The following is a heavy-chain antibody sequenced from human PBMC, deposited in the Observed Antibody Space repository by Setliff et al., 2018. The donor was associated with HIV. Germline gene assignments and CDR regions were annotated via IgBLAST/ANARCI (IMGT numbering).Heavy chain of an antibody. CDR3: AGEGARHYGSGRYHSWFDP. Sequence: PSETLSLTCTVSGGSISSGNYYWSWIRQHPGKGLEWIGYIYYSGSTYYNPSLKSRVTMSVDTSKNQFSLKLSSVTAADTAVYYCAGEGARHYGSGRYHSWFDPWGQGTQVTVSS. D-gene: IGHD3-10*01. J-gene: IGHJ5*02. CDR1: GGSISSGNYY. V-gene: IGHV4-31*03. CDR2: IYYSGST.